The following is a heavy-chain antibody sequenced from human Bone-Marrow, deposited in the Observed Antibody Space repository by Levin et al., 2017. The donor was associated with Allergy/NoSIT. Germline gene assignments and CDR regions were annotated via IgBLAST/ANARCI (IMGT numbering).Heavy chain of an antibody. Sequence: SCAASGFTFSSYAMSWVRQAPGKGLEWVSAISGSGGSTYYADSVKGRFTISRDNSKNTLYLQMNSLRAEDTAVYYCAKVGSGSGSYYRDYYYGMDVWGQGTTVTVSS. CDR3: AKVGSGSGSYYRDYYYGMDV. D-gene: IGHD3-10*01. CDR2: ISGSGGST. J-gene: IGHJ6*02. CDR1: GFTFSSYA. V-gene: IGHV3-23*01.